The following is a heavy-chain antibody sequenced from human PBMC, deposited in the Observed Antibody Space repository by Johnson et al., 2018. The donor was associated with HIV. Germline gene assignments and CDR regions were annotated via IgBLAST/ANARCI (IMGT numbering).Heavy chain of an antibody. CDR3: ARGHSSSSDAFDI. Sequence: LVKPGGSLRLSCAASGFTFNDYYMSWIRQAPGKGLEWVSYISSSGSTRYYADSVKGRFTISSDSAKHSLYLQMNSLRAEDTAVYYCARGHSSSSDAFDIWGQGTMVTVSS. J-gene: IGHJ3*02. D-gene: IGHD6-6*01. CDR1: GFTFNDYY. V-gene: IGHV3-11*01. CDR2: ISSSGSTR.